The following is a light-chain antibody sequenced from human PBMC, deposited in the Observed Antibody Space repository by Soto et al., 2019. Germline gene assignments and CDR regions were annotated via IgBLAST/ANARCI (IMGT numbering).Light chain of an antibody. CDR3: HQRQYWPPIT. CDR2: GAS. J-gene: IGKJ5*01. V-gene: IGKV3D-15*01. Sequence: EIVMTQSPATLSVSPGERATLSCRASQSVSSNLVWYQQKPGQAPRLLIYGASSRATGIPARFSGSGSGTDFTLTISSLEPEDFAVYYCHQRQYWPPITFGQGTRLEI. CDR1: QSVSSN.